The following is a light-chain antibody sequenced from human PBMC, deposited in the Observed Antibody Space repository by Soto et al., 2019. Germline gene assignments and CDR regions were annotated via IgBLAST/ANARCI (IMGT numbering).Light chain of an antibody. V-gene: IGLV2-14*01. Sequence: QPVLAQPASVSGSPGQSITISCTGTSSDVGGYNYVSWYQQNPGKAPKLMIYEVSNRPSGVSNRFSGSKSGNTASLTISGLQAEDEADYYCSSYTSSSTYVFGTGTKVTVL. CDR2: EVS. CDR3: SSYTSSSTYV. J-gene: IGLJ1*01. CDR1: SSDVGGYNY.